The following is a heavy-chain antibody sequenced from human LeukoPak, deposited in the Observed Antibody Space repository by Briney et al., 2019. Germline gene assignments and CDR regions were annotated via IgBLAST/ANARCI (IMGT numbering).Heavy chain of an antibody. CDR1: GYTFTDYY. J-gene: IGHJ5*02. Sequence: RGASVKVSCKASGYTFTDYYMHWVRQAPGQGLEWMGWINPNSGGTNYAQMFQGRVTMTSDTSISTAYMELSRLTSDDTAVYYCARDLLAAAASLDPWGQGTLVTVSS. CDR2: INPNSGGT. CDR3: ARDLLAAAASLDP. D-gene: IGHD6-13*01. V-gene: IGHV1-2*02.